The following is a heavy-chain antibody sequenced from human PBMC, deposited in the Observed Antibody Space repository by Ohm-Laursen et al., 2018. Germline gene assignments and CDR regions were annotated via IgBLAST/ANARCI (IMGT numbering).Heavy chain of an antibody. V-gene: IGHV4-4*07. CDR3: ARDYSVVDPFDP. J-gene: IGHJ5*02. Sequence: PSDTLSLTCTVSGASMSNNYWSWIRQPAGKGLEWIGRIYTSGSTNYNPSLKSRVTMSVDTSKNQFSLKLSSVTAADTAVYYCARDYSVVDPFDPWGQGTLVTVSS. CDR1: GASMSNNY. D-gene: IGHD3-22*01. CDR2: IYTSGST.